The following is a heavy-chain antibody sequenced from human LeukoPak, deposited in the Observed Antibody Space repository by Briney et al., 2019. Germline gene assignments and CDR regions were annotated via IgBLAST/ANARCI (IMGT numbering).Heavy chain of an antibody. CDR1: GGSFSGYY. J-gene: IGHJ4*02. CDR3: ARAWSCSGGSCYGALGY. Sequence: SETLSLTCAVYGGSFSGYYWSWIRQPPGKGLEWIGEINHSGSTNYNPSLKSRVTISVDTSKNQFSLKLSSVTAADTAVYYCARAWSCSGGSCYGALGYWGQGTLVTASS. V-gene: IGHV4-34*01. D-gene: IGHD2-15*01. CDR2: INHSGST.